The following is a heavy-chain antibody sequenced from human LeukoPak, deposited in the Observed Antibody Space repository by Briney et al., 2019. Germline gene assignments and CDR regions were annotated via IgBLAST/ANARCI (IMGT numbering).Heavy chain of an antibody. D-gene: IGHD1-1*01. V-gene: IGHV4-34*01. J-gene: IGHJ4*02. CDR1: GGSFSGYY. Sequence: SETLSLTCAVYGGSFSGYYWSWIRQPPGKGLEWIGEINHSGSTNYNPSLKSRVTISVDTSKNQFSLKLSSVTAADTAVYYCARGSDNWNTDYWGQGTLVTVSS. CDR3: ARGSDNWNTDY. CDR2: INHSGST.